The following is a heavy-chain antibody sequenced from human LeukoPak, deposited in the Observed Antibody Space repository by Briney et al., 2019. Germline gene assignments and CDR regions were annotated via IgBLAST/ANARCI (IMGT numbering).Heavy chain of an antibody. Sequence: PGESLKISCKGSGYSFTSYWIGWVRQMPGKGLEWMGIIYPGDSDTRYSPSFQGQVTISADKSISTAYLQWSSLKASDTAMYYCARPYYYDSSGYRFGGFDIWGQGTMVTVSS. V-gene: IGHV5-51*01. CDR3: ARPYYYDSSGYRFGGFDI. J-gene: IGHJ3*02. CDR2: IYPGDSDT. D-gene: IGHD3-22*01. CDR1: GYSFTSYW.